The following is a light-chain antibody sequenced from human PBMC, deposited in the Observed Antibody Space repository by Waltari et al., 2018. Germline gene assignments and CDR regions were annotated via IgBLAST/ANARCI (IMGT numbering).Light chain of an antibody. J-gene: IGLJ1*01. CDR3: SSYTSTNTGV. Sequence: QSALTQPASVSGSPGQSITISCTGTSSDVGSYNYVSWYQQYPGKAPQLIIYAVSYRPSGYSNRFAGSKSGNTATLTISGLQAEDEADYYCSSYTSTNTGVFGTGTKVTVL. CDR2: AVS. CDR1: SSDVGSYNY. V-gene: IGLV2-14*01.